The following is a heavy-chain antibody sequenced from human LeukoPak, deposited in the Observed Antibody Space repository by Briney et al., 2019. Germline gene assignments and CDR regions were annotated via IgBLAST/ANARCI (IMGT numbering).Heavy chain of an antibody. D-gene: IGHD2-2*01. CDR3: ARGGPGYCSSTSCYWDAFDI. CDR2: IIPIFGTA. V-gene: IGHV1-69*13. CDR1: GGTFSSYA. J-gene: IGHJ3*02. Sequence: SVKVSCKASGGTFSSYAISWVRQVPGQGLEWMGGIIPIFGTANYAQKFQGRVTITADESTSTAYMELSSLRSEDTAVYYCARGGPGYCSSTSCYWDAFDIWGQGTMVTVSS.